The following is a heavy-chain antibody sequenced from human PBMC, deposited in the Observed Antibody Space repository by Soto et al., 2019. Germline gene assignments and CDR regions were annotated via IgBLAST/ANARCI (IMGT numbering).Heavy chain of an antibody. CDR2: ISSSGSTM. D-gene: IGHD2-2*01. CDR3: TTHILGYCSSTSCQDV. CDR1: GFIFSDYF. Sequence: PGGSLRLSCAASGFIFSDYFMTWIRQAPGKGLEWVSYISSSGSTMYYADSVKGRFTISRDNTKNSLYLQLNSLRAEDTAVYYCTTHILGYCSSTSCQDVWGQGTTVTVSS. V-gene: IGHV3-11*01. J-gene: IGHJ6*02.